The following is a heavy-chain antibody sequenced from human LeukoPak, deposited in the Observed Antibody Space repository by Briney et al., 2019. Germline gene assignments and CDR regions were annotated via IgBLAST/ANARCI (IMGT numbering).Heavy chain of an antibody. CDR1: GFPFRSYA. CDR2: ISGDGGST. J-gene: IGHJ4*02. Sequence: GGSLSLSCAASGFPFRSYAMSWVRRAPGRGLEWVSTISGDGGSTYYANSVKGRFTISRDNSKNTQYLQMNSLRAEDTAVYYCAKDYHDYGDYSITVFDFWGQGTLVAVSS. V-gene: IGHV3-23*01. D-gene: IGHD4-17*01. CDR3: AKDYHDYGDYSITVFDF.